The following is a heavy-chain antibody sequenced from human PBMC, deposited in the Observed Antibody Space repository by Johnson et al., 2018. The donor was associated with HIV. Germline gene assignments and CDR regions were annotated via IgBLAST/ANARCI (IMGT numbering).Heavy chain of an antibody. V-gene: IGHV3-9*01. CDR2: ISWNSGSI. Sequence: LVESGGGLVQPGRSLRLSCAASGFTFDDYAMHWVRQAPGKGLEWVSGISWNSGSIGYADSVKGRFTISRDNAKNSLYLQMNSLRAEDTALYYGAKESRAVAGTAFDIWGQGTMVTVSS. D-gene: IGHD6-19*01. CDR3: AKESRAVAGTAFDI. CDR1: GFTFDDYA. J-gene: IGHJ3*02.